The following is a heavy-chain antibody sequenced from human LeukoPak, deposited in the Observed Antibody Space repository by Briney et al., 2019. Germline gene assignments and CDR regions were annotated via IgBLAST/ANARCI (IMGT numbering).Heavy chain of an antibody. Sequence: PGGSLRLSCAASGFTFSSYAMSWVRQAPGKGLEWVSATSGGGGSTYYADSVKGRFTISRDNSKNTLYLQMNSLRAEDTAVYYCAKDLGGRITMIVVVSPFDYWGQGTLVTVSS. J-gene: IGHJ4*02. V-gene: IGHV3-23*01. CDR1: GFTFSSYA. CDR3: AKDLGGRITMIVVVSPFDY. D-gene: IGHD3-22*01. CDR2: TSGGGGST.